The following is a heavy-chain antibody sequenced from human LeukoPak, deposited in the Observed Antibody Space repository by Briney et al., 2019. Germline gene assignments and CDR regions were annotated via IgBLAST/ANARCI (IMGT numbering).Heavy chain of an antibody. Sequence: ASVKVSCKASGYTFTGYYLHWVRQAPGQGLEWMGWISPNSGETNSAQKFQGRVTMSRDTSISTAYMELSRLTSDDTAVYYCSRVPGAGTYLDYWGQGTLLTVSS. J-gene: IGHJ4*02. CDR2: ISPNSGET. V-gene: IGHV1-2*02. CDR1: GYTFTGYY. D-gene: IGHD1-26*01. CDR3: SRVPGAGTYLDY.